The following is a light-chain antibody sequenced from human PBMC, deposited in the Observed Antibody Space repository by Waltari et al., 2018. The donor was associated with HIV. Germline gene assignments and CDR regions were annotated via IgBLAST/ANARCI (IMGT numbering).Light chain of an antibody. CDR3: QQYDNLPYT. CDR2: DAS. J-gene: IGKJ2*01. CDR1: QDISNY. Sequence: DIQMTQSPSSLSASVGDRVTITCQASQDISNYLNLYQQKPGKAPKLLIYDASNLETGGPSRFSGSGSGTDFTFTISSLQPEDIATYYCQQYDNLPYTFGQGTKLEIK. V-gene: IGKV1-33*01.